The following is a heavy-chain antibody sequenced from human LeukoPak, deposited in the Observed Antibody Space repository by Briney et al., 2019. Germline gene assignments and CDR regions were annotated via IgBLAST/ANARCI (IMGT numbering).Heavy chain of an antibody. V-gene: IGHV1-8*03. J-gene: IGHJ6*03. CDR3: ARAPADYYYYHMDV. CDR2: MNPNSGNT. CDR1: GYTFTSYD. Sequence: SVKVSCKASGYTFTSYDINWVRQATGQGLEWMGWMNPNSGNTGYAQKFQGRVTITRNTSISTAYMELSSLRSEDTAVYYCARAPADYYYYHMDVWGKGTTVSVSS. D-gene: IGHD6-19*01.